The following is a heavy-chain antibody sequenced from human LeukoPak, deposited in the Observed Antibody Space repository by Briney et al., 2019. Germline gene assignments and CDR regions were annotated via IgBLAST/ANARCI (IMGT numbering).Heavy chain of an antibody. CDR2: IKQDGSEK. J-gene: IGHJ4*02. Sequence: GGSLRLPCAASGFPFSSYWMSWVRQAPGKGLEWVPNIKQDGSEKYYVDSVKGRFTISRDNAKNSLYLQMNSLRAEDTAVYYCARGYGNYGYWGQGTLVTVSS. CDR3: ARGYGNYGY. V-gene: IGHV3-7*01. D-gene: IGHD4-11*01. CDR1: GFPFSSYW.